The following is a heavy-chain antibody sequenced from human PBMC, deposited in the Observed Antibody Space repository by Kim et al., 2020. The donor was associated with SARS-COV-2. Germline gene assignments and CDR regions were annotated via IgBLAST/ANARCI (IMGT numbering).Heavy chain of an antibody. CDR1: GGSFSDYY. CDR3: ARRIRGVNDAFDV. Sequence: SETLSLTCGVYGGSFSDYYWSWIRQPPGKGLEWIGEINHSGSTNYNPSLKSRVTISVDTSKSQFSLRLSSVTAADTAVYYCARRIRGVNDAFDVWGQGTMVTVSS. CDR2: INHSGST. V-gene: IGHV4-34*01. J-gene: IGHJ3*01. D-gene: IGHD3-10*01.